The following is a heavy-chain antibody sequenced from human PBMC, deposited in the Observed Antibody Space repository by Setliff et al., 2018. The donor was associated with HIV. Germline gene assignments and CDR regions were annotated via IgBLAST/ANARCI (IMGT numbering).Heavy chain of an antibody. J-gene: IGHJ3*02. CDR2: IYTTGST. V-gene: IGHV4-59*11. Sequence: SETLSLTCTVSGGSMSTHYWSWIRQTPGKGLEWIGHIYTTGSTHYNPSLRSRGTISIDTSKSHFSLRLKSVTAADTALYYCASGSPFDGFDMWGQGTMVTVS. CDR3: ASGSPFDGFDM. CDR1: GGSMSTHY. D-gene: IGHD1-26*01.